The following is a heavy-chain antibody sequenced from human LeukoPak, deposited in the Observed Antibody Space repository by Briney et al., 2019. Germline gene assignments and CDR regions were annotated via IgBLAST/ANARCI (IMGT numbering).Heavy chain of an antibody. J-gene: IGHJ4*02. V-gene: IGHV3-23*01. CDR3: AKVKAPDAIASYFDY. D-gene: IGHD2-2*01. CDR1: GFTFSTYA. Sequence: GGSLRLSCAASGFTFSTYAMSWVRQAPGKGLEWVSSISGSGDNTYYADSVKGQFTLSRDNSKNTLDLQMDSLRAEDTAIYHCAKVKAPDAIASYFDYWGQGTLVNISS. CDR2: ISGSGDNT.